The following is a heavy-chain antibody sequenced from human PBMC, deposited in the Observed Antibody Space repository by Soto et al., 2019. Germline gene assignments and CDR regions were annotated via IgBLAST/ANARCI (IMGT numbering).Heavy chain of an antibody. CDR3: ARHPLEDYDYIWGSYRRENNWFDP. D-gene: IGHD3-16*02. CDR1: GGSISSYY. J-gene: IGHJ5*02. CDR2: IYYSGST. V-gene: IGHV4-59*08. Sequence: TSETLSLTCTVSGGSISSYYWSWIRQPPGKGLEWIGYIYYSGSTNYNPSLKSRVTISVDTSKNQFSLKLSSVTAADTAVYYCARHPLEDYDYIWGSYRRENNWFDPWGQGTLVTVSS.